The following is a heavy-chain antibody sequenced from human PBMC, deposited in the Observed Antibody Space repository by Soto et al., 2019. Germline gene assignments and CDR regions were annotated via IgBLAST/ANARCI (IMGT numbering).Heavy chain of an antibody. CDR2: ISGSGGST. Sequence: GGSLRLSCAASGLTFSSYAMSWVRQAPGKGLEWVSAISGSGGSTYYADSVKGRFTISRVNSKNTLYLQMNSLRAEDTAVYYCAKGPLWFGELLPFDYWGQGTLVTVSS. CDR1: GLTFSSYA. D-gene: IGHD3-10*01. CDR3: AKGPLWFGELLPFDY. J-gene: IGHJ4*02. V-gene: IGHV3-23*01.